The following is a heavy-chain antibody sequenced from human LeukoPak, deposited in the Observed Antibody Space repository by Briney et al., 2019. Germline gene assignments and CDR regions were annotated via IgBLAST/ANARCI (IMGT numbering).Heavy chain of an antibody. CDR1: GYTFISYG. D-gene: IGHD6-6*01. Sequence: GASVKVSCKASGYTFISYGISWVRQAPGQGLEWMGWISSSSGKTNSAQKFQGRVTMTTDTSTSTAYLELRSLRFDDTALYYCARDHASSSGWFDPWGQETLVTVSS. J-gene: IGHJ5*02. CDR2: ISSSSGKT. CDR3: ARDHASSSGWFDP. V-gene: IGHV1-18*01.